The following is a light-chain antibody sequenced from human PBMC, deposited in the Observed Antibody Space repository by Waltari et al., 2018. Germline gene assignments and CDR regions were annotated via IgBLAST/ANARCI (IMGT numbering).Light chain of an antibody. CDR3: QQYNSYSPWT. V-gene: IGKV1-5*03. J-gene: IGKJ1*01. Sequence: DIQMTQSPSTLSASVGDRVTITCLASQSISSWLAWYQQKPGKAPKLLIYKASSLESGVPSRFSGSGSGTEFTLTISSLQPDDFATYYCQQYNSYSPWTFGQGTKVEIK. CDR2: KAS. CDR1: QSISSW.